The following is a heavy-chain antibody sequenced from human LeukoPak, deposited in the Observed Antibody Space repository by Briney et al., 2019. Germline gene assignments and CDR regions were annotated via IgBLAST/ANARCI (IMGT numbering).Heavy chain of an antibody. J-gene: IGHJ4*02. CDR3: ARTSGNYCCESHFDF. Sequence: PWETLSLTCTVSGGSISDYFWNWIRQPAGKGLEWIGRIYSSGSTHYNPSLKGRATMSVDTPKNHFSLKLSSVTAADTAVYYCARTSGNYCCESHFDFWGQGILVTVSS. CDR1: GGSISDYF. V-gene: IGHV4-4*07. D-gene: IGHD1-26*01. CDR2: IYSSGST.